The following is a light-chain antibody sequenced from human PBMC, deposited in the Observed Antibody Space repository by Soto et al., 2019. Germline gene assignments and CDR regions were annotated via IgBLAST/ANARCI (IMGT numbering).Light chain of an antibody. V-gene: IGLV2-14*01. CDR2: EVT. CDR3: VSYATSTTLYV. Sequence: QSALTQPASVSGSPGQSITISCTATSSDVGSFNYVSWYQHHPGKAPKLMIYEVTSRPSGVSNRFSGSKSGNAASLTISGLQAEDEADYYCVSYATSTTLYVFGSGTKLIVL. CDR1: SSDVGSFNY. J-gene: IGLJ1*01.